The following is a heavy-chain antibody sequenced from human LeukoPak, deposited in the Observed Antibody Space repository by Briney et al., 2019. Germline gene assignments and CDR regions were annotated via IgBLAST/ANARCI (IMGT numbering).Heavy chain of an antibody. Sequence: SETLSLTCTVSGGSISSYYWSWIRQPPGKGLEWIGYIYYSGSTNYNPSLKSRVTISVDTSKNQFSLKLSSVTAADTAVYYCARHVPLIAVAGAAFDYWGQGTLVTVSS. V-gene: IGHV4-59*08. CDR3: ARHVPLIAVAGAAFDY. D-gene: IGHD6-19*01. CDR2: IYYSGST. J-gene: IGHJ4*02. CDR1: GGSISSYY.